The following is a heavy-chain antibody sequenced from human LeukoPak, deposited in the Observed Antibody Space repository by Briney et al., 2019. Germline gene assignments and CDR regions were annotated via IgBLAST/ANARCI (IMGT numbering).Heavy chain of an antibody. CDR1: GVSISSYY. CDR2: IYTSGST. D-gene: IGHD2/OR15-2a*01. CDR3: ARERGIDFPFDY. V-gene: IGHV4-4*07. J-gene: IGHJ4*02. Sequence: SETPSLTCTVSGVSISSYYWSWIRQPAGKGLEWIGRIYTSGSTNYNPSRKSRVTMSVDTSKNQFSLKLSSVTAADTAVYYCARERGIDFPFDYWGQGTLVTVSS.